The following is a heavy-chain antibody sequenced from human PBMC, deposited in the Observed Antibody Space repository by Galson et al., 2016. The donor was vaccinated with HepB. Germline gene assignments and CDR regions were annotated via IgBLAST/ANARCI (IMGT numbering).Heavy chain of an antibody. D-gene: IGHD1-26*01. Sequence: SLRLSCAASGFTFSSFAMTWVRQAPGKGLEWVSTILRSGSSPCNADSVKGRFTISRDNSRSTLSLQMNSLRAEDTAVYYCAKMSGWELGDYFFDYWGQGTLVTVSS. V-gene: IGHV3-23*01. J-gene: IGHJ4*02. CDR3: AKMSGWELGDYFFDY. CDR2: ILRSGSSP. CDR1: GFTFSSFA.